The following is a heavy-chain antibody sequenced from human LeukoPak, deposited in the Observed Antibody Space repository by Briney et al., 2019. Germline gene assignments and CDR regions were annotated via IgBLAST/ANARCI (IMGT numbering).Heavy chain of an antibody. CDR2: IYETGHT. CDR1: GGSINNYY. CDR3: ARGMIVDAFDI. Sequence: SETLSLTCTVSGGSINNYYWSWIRQPPGKGLEWIAYIYETGHTGYNPSLKTRVTISLDTSKNQFSLKLNSVTAADTAVYYCARGMIVDAFDIWGQGTMVTVSS. D-gene: IGHD3-22*01. V-gene: IGHV4-4*08. J-gene: IGHJ3*02.